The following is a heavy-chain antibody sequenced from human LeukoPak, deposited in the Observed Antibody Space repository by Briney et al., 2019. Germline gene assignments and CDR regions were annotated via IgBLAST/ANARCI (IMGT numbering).Heavy chain of an antibody. CDR3: ARDRGYYDSSGYSWGFDY. D-gene: IGHD3-22*01. V-gene: IGHV4-31*11. CDR2: IYYSGST. Sequence: PSETLSLTCAVYGGSFSGYYWSWIRQHPGKGLEWIGYIYYSGSTYYNPSLKSRVTISVDTSKNQFSLKLSSVTAADTAVYYCARDRGYYDSSGYSWGFDYWGQGTLVTVSS. CDR1: GGSFSGYY. J-gene: IGHJ4*02.